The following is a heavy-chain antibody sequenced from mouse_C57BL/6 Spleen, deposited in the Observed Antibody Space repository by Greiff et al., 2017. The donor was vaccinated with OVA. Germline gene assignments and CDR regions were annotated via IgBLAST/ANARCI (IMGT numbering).Heavy chain of an antibody. Sequence: DVKLQESGPGLVKPSQSLSLTCSVTGYSITSGYYWNWIRQFPGNKLEWMGYISYDGSNNYNPFLKNRISITRDTSKNQFFLKLNSVTTEDTATYYCARNYGKRDFDYWGQGTTLTVSS. V-gene: IGHV3-6*01. CDR2: ISYDGSN. J-gene: IGHJ2*01. CDR3: ARNYGKRDFDY. CDR1: GYSITSGYY. D-gene: IGHD1-1*01.